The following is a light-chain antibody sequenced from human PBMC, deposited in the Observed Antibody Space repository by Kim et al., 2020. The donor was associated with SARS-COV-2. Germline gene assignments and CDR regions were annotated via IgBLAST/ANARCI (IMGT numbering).Light chain of an antibody. CDR2: GNN. CDR1: SLSSNY. CDR3: YTWDSSGDHGV. Sequence: GENTRITGQEDSLSSNYAYWYHQQPREAPVLLIDGNNNRPSGSPDRCSGSSSGDTASLTITGDPAEDEADYYCYTWDSSGDHGVFGGGTQLTVL. J-gene: IGLJ3*02. V-gene: IGLV3-19*01.